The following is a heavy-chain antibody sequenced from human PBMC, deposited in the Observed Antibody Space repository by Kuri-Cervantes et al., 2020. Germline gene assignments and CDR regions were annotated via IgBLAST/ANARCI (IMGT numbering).Heavy chain of an antibody. CDR1: GYIFTSYG. V-gene: IGHV1-18*01. CDR3: ARGNIRYTYYYDRGPLEKNHYDY. CDR2: ISAYNGNT. Sequence: ASVKVSCKASGYIFTSYGISWVRQAPGQGLEWMGWISAYNGNTNYAQKLQGRVTMTTDTSTSTAYMELRSLRSDDTAVYYCARGNIRYTYYYDRGPLEKNHYDYWGQGTLVTVSS. D-gene: IGHD3-22*01. J-gene: IGHJ4*02.